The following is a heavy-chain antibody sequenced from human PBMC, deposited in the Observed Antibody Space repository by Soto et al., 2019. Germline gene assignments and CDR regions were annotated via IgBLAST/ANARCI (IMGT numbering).Heavy chain of an antibody. Sequence: PSETLSLTCAVSDGSIISGGYSWSWIRQPPGKGLQWIGHIYEGGNTYYTPSLESRVAISTDKSKNQFSLRLSSVTAAGTAVYYCVRRSPEDAFDIWGQGTMVTVSS. CDR2: IYEGGNT. CDR1: DGSIISGGYS. CDR3: VRRSPEDAFDI. J-gene: IGHJ3*02. V-gene: IGHV4-30-2*01.